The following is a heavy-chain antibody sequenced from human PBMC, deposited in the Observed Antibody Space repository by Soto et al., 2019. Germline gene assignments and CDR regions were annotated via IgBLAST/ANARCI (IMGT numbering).Heavy chain of an antibody. CDR3: ARESTGTTSMDV. Sequence: QVQLVQSGAEVKKPGASVKVSCKASGYTFTSYDINWVRQATGQGLEWMGWMNPNSGNTGYAQKFRGRVTMTRNTSISTAYMELSSLRSEDTSVYYCARESTGTTSMDVWGQGTTVTVSS. V-gene: IGHV1-8*01. CDR2: MNPNSGNT. D-gene: IGHD1-1*01. CDR1: GYTFTSYD. J-gene: IGHJ6*02.